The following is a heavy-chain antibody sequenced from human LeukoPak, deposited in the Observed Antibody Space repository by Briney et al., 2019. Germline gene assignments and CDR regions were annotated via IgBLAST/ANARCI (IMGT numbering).Heavy chain of an antibody. CDR2: ISSSGSYT. V-gene: IGHV3-21*05. CDR3: ARSYYYGMDV. CDR1: GFIFSHYG. Sequence: GGSLRLSCAASGFIFSHYGMHWVRQAPGKGLEWVSYISSSGSYTNYADSVKGRFTISRDNAKNSLYLQMNSLRAEDTAVYYCARSYYYGMDVWGQGTTVTVSS. J-gene: IGHJ6*02.